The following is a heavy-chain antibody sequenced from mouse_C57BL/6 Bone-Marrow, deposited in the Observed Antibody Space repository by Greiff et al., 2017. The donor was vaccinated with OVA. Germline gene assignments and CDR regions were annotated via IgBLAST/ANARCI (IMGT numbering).Heavy chain of an antibody. CDR2: IYPGSGNT. J-gene: IGHJ2*01. V-gene: IGHV1-55*01. Sequence: VQLQQPGAELVKPGASVKMSCKASGYTFTSYWITWVKQRPGQGLEWIGDIYPGSGNTYYNEKFKGKATLTAEKSSSTAYMQLSSLTSEDSAVYFCARWRGFDYWGQGTTLTVSS. CDR1: GYTFTSYW. CDR3: ARWRGFDY.